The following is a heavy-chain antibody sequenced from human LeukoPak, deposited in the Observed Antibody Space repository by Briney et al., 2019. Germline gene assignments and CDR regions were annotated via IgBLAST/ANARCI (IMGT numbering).Heavy chain of an antibody. CDR1: GGSFSDYY. D-gene: IGHD2-2*02. CDR2: INHSGRT. CDR3: AIRYCSSARCYMYY. V-gene: IGHV4-34*01. J-gene: IGHJ4*02. Sequence: PSETLSLTCAVYGGSFSDYYWSWIRQPPGKGLEWIGEINHSGRTQYNPSLKSRVTISVDTSKKQFSLKLSSVTAADTAVYYCAIRYCSSARCYMYYWGQGTLVTVSS.